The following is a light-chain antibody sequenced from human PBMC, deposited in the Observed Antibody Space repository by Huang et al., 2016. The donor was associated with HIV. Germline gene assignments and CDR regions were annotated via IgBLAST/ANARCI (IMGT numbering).Light chain of an antibody. Sequence: EIVLTQSTATLSLSPGERATLPYRASQSVSRYLAWYQQKRGQAPRLLIYVTSTRATGIPARFSGSESGTDFTLTISSLEPEDFAVYYCQQRSSWPLTFGGGTKVEIK. CDR1: QSVSRY. CDR2: VTS. J-gene: IGKJ4*01. CDR3: QQRSSWPLT. V-gene: IGKV3-11*01.